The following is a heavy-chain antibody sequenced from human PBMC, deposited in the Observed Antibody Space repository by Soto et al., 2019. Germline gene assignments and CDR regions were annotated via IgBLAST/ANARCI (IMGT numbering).Heavy chain of an antibody. V-gene: IGHV4-59*08. J-gene: IGHJ3*02. D-gene: IGHD3-22*01. CDR3: ARHGGITMIVGGGLLSAFDI. CDR2: IYYSGSS. Sequence: QVQLQESGPGLVKPSETLSLTCTVSGGSISSYYWSWIRQPPGKGLEWIGYIYYSGSSNYNPSLKIGVKISVDTSKNEFSLKLSSVTAGDTAVYYCARHGGITMIVGGGLLSAFDIWGQGTMVTVSS. CDR1: GGSISSYY.